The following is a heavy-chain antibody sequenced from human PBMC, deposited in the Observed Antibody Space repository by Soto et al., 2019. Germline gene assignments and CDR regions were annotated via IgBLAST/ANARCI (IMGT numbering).Heavy chain of an antibody. J-gene: IGHJ6*02. Sequence: ASVKVSCKASGYTFTSYGISWVRQAPGQGLEWMGWISAYNGNTNYAQKLQGRVTMTTDTSTSTAYMELRSLRSDDTAVYYCAREFRFWSGYPVYGMDVWGQGTTVTVS. CDR2: ISAYNGNT. V-gene: IGHV1-18*04. CDR3: AREFRFWSGYPVYGMDV. CDR1: GYTFTSYG. D-gene: IGHD3-3*01.